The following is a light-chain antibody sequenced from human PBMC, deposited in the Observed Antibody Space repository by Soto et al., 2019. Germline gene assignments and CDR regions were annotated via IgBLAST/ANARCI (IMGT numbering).Light chain of an antibody. V-gene: IGKV3-20*01. CDR1: QSVSSTF. CDR3: QQYGTSPYT. J-gene: IGKJ2*01. Sequence: EIVLTQSPGTLSLSPGERATLSCRASQSVSSTFLAWYQQKPGQAPRLLIYATSSRATGIPDRFSGSGSGTDFALTISSLEPEDFAVYYCQQYGTSPYTFGRGTKLEIK. CDR2: ATS.